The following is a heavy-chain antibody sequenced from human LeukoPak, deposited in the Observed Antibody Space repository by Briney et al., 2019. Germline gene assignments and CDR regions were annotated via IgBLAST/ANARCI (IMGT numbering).Heavy chain of an antibody. J-gene: IGHJ4*02. D-gene: IGHD3-10*01. CDR1: GFTFSSYG. CDR3: ARNMVRGVITWYDY. CDR2: ISYDGSNK. Sequence: EGSLRLSCAASGFTFSSYGMHWVRQAPGKGLEWVAVISYDGSNKYYADSVKGRFTISRDNSKNTLYLQMNSLRAEDTAVYYCARNMVRGVITWYDYWGQATLASVSS. V-gene: IGHV3-30*03.